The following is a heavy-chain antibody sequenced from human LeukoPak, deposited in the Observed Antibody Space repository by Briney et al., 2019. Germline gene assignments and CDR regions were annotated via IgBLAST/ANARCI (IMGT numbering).Heavy chain of an antibody. CDR2: INHSGST. D-gene: IGHD6-6*01. J-gene: IGHJ5*02. CDR3: ARGLSEQLATPP. CDR1: GGSFSGYY. V-gene: IGHV4-34*01. Sequence: SETLSLTCAVYGGSFSGYYWSWIRQPPGKGLEWIGEINHSGSTNYHPSLKSRVTISVDTSKNQFSLKLSSVTAADTAVYYCARGLSEQLATPPWGQGTLVTVSS.